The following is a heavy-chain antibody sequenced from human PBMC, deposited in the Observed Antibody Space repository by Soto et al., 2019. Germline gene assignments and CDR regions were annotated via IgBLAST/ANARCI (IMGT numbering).Heavy chain of an antibody. J-gene: IGHJ5*02. Sequence: GGSLRLSCAASGFTFSSYWMSWVRQAPGKGLEWVANIRQDGSEKYYVDSVKGRFTISRDNAKNSLYLQMNSLRAEDTAVYYCAXILRYFDWLLDRDWFDPWGQGTLVTVSS. D-gene: IGHD3-9*01. CDR3: AXILRYFDWLLDRDWFDP. V-gene: IGHV3-7*01. CDR1: GFTFSSYW. CDR2: IRQDGSEK.